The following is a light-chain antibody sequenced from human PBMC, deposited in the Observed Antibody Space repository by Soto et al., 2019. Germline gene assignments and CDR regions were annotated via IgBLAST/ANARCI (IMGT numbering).Light chain of an antibody. CDR2: AAS. CDR3: QKYNSAPRT. Sequence: DIQMTQSPSSLSASIGDRVTITCRASQGISNYLAWYQQKTGKVPKLLIYAASTLQSGVPSRFSGSGSGTDFTLTISSLQPEDVATYYCQKYNSAPRTFGQGNKVDIK. CDR1: QGISNY. V-gene: IGKV1-27*01. J-gene: IGKJ1*01.